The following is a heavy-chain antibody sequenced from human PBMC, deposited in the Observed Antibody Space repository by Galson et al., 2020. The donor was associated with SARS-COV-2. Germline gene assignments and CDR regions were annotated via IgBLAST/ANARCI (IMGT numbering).Heavy chain of an antibody. CDR2: INPNSGGT. CDR3: ARDTVENFWSGYKVPLDV. CDR1: GYTFSGYY. V-gene: IGHV1-2*02. D-gene: IGHD3-3*01. Sequence: ASVKVSCKASGYTFSGYYMHWVRQAPGQGLEWMGWINPNSGGTNYAQKFQGRVTMTRDTSISTAYMELSRLRSDDTAVYYCARDTVENFWSGYKVPLDVWGQGTTVTVSS. J-gene: IGHJ6*02.